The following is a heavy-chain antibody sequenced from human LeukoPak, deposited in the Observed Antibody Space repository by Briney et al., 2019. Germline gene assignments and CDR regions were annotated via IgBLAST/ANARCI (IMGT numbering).Heavy chain of an antibody. Sequence: GGSLRLSCAASGFTFSDYCMSWIRQAPGKGLKWVSYISSSGSTIYYADSVKGRFTISRDNAKNSLYLQMNSLRAEDTAVYYCATHYDRYYFDYWGQGTLVTVSS. J-gene: IGHJ4*02. CDR2: ISSSGSTI. CDR1: GFTFSDYC. V-gene: IGHV3-11*01. D-gene: IGHD3-22*01. CDR3: ATHYDRYYFDY.